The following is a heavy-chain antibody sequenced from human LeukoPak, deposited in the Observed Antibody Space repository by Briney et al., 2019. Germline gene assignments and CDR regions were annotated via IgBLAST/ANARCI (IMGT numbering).Heavy chain of an antibody. CDR1: GGSISSSSYY. V-gene: IGHV4-39*07. Sequence: PSETLSLTCTVSGGSISSSSYYWGWIRQPPGKGLEWIGGIYYSGSTYYNPSLKSRVTISVDTSKNQFSLKLSSVTAADTAVYYCARGRRRVVRQQPYEYWGQGTLVTVSS. CDR2: IYYSGST. D-gene: IGHD3-22*01. J-gene: IGHJ4*02. CDR3: ARGRRRVVRQQPYEY.